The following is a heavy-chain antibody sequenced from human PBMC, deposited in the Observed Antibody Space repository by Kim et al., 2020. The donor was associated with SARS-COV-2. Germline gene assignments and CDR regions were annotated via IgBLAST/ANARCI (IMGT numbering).Heavy chain of an antibody. D-gene: IGHD6-13*01. J-gene: IGHJ4*02. CDR3: ARDPYISSWDYFDH. Sequence: GGSLRLSCTASGFTFDRHAFHWVRQTPGKGLEWVAVISGDGNNRYYAASVRGRFTTSRDNSKNTLFLQMNSLRAEDTAVYYCARDPYISSWDYFDHWGQGTLVTVSS. CDR1: GFTFDRHA. CDR2: ISGDGNNR. V-gene: IGHV3-30*04.